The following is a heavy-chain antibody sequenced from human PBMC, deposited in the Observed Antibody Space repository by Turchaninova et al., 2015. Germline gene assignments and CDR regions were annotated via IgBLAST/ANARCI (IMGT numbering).Heavy chain of an antibody. CDR1: GFTFTNAW. V-gene: IGHV3-15*01. D-gene: IGHD2-21*02. J-gene: IGHJ4*02. CDR2: NKSKRAGQTT. CDR3: TTESVTSLKY. Sequence: EVQLVESGGGLVKPGGSLRLSCAASGFTFTNAWMSWVRRAPGKGMAWVGRNKSKRAGQTTDYSAPVKGRCTISRDSAQNTLDLQMNGLQTEDTAVYYCTTESVTSLKYWGQGTLVTVSS.